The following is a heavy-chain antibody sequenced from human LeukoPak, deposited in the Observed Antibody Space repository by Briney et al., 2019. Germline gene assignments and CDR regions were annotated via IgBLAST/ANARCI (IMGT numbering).Heavy chain of an antibody. J-gene: IGHJ6*03. D-gene: IGHD3-3*01. Sequence: GGSLRLSCAASGFTFSSYEMNWVRQAPGKGLEWVSYISSGGSTIYYADSVKGRFTISRDNSKNTLYLQMNSLRAEDTAVYYCAKIGRRYDFWTGYYEEEVDYMDVWGKGTTVTISS. V-gene: IGHV3-48*03. CDR3: AKIGRRYDFWTGYYEEEVDYMDV. CDR1: GFTFSSYE. CDR2: ISSGGSTI.